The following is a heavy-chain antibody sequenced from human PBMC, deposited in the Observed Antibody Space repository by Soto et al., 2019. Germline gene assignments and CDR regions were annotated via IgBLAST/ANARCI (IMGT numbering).Heavy chain of an antibody. CDR1: GFTFSSYG. CDR2: ISYDGSNK. J-gene: IGHJ5*02. D-gene: IGHD3-22*01. CDR3: AKDRVHYYDSSGYYNWFDP. V-gene: IGHV3-30*18. Sequence: LRLSCAASGFTFSSYGMHWVRQAPGKGLEWVAVISYDGSNKYYADSVKGRFTISRDNSKNTLYLQMNSLRAEDTAVYYCAKDRVHYYDSSGYYNWFDPWGQGTLVTVSS.